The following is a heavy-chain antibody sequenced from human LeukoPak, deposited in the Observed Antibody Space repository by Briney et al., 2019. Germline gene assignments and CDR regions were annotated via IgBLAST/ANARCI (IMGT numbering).Heavy chain of an antibody. J-gene: IGHJ6*02. CDR3: ATRGRSGYYYGMDV. Sequence: GGSLRLSCAASGFIVSNNYMSWARQAPGKGLEWVSIISSRGTTYYADSVKGRFTISRDNSQNTLYLQMNSLRAEDTAVYYCATRGRSGYYYGMDVWGQGTTVTVSS. CDR1: GFIVSNNY. D-gene: IGHD1-26*01. V-gene: IGHV3-66*01. CDR2: ISSRGTT.